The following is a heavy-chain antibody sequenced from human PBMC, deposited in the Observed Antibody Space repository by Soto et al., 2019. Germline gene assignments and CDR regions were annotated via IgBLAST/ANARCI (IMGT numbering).Heavy chain of an antibody. CDR3: AQISYYYYGMDV. CDR1: GFSLDSSGVG. V-gene: IGHV2-5*02. Sequence: QITLKESGPTLVKPTQTLTLTCTFSGFSLDSSGVGVGWIRQPPGKALEWLALIYWDDDKRYSPFLKSRLTIXKVXSKNQVVLTMTNMDPVDTATYYCAQISYYYYGMDVWGQGTTVTVSS. CDR2: IYWDDDK. J-gene: IGHJ6*02.